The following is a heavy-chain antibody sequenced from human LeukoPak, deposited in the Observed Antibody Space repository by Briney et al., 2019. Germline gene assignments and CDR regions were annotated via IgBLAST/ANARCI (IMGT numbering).Heavy chain of an antibody. D-gene: IGHD4-17*01. Sequence: PSETLSLTCTVSGASISGASYYWTWIRQHPGKGLEYIGYIYNSGNTFYNPSLKSRVTISVDTSKNQFSLKLSSVTAADTAVYYCARHALTTVTDGFDYWGQGTLVTLSS. CDR3: ARHALTTVTDGFDY. CDR2: IYNSGNT. V-gene: IGHV4-39*01. J-gene: IGHJ4*02. CDR1: GASISGASYY.